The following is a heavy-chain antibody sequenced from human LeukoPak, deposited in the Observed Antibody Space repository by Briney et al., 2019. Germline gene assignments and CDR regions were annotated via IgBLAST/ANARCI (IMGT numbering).Heavy chain of an antibody. CDR2: INHSGST. CDR3: ARQDDDSSGYYYY. CDR1: GGSFSGYY. J-gene: IGHJ4*02. Sequence: SETLSLTCAVYGGSFSGYYWSWIRQPPGKGLEWIGEINHSGSTNYNPSLKSRVTISVDTSKNQFSLKLSSVTAADTAVYYCARQDDDSSGYYYYWGQGTLVTVSS. D-gene: IGHD3-22*01. V-gene: IGHV4-34*01.